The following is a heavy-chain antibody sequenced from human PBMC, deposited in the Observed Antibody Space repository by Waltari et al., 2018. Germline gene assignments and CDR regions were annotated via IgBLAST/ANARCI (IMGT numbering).Heavy chain of an antibody. CDR2: IYHSGST. V-gene: IGHV4-38-2*01. J-gene: IGHJ6*03. D-gene: IGHD5-12*01. CDR1: GYSISSGYY. Sequence: QVQLQESGPGLVKPSETLSLTCAVSGYSISSGYYWGWIRQPPGKGLEWIGSIYHSGSTYYNPSLKSRVTISVDTSKNQFSLKLSSVTAADTAVYYCARCGYDSLSYYYYYMDVWGKGTTVTVSS. CDR3: ARCGYDSLSYYYYYMDV.